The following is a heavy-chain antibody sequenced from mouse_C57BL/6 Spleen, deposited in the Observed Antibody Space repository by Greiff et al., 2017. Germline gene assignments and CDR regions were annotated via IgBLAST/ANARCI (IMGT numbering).Heavy chain of an antibody. CDR2: IDPSGSET. Sequence: QVQLQQPGAELVRPGSSVKLSCKASGYTFTSYWMHWVKQRPLQGLEWIGNIDPSGSETHYNQKFKDKATLTVDKSSSTAYMQLSSLTSEDSAVYYCGGCGDDYAMDYWGQGTSVTVAA. CDR3: GGCGDDYAMDY. D-gene: IGHD3-3*01. J-gene: IGHJ4*01. V-gene: IGHV1-52*01. CDR1: GYTFTSYW.